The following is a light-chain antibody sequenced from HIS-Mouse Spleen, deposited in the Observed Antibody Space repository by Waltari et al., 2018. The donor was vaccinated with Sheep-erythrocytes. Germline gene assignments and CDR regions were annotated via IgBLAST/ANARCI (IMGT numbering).Light chain of an antibody. CDR3: QQYYSYPRT. V-gene: IGKV1-8*01. CDR2: AAS. CDR1: QGISSY. J-gene: IGKJ1*01. Sequence: AIRMTQSPSSFSASTGDRVTITCRASQGISSYLAWYQQKPGKAPKRLIYAASTLQSGVPSRFSGSGSGTDFTLTIRCLQSEDFATYYCQQYYSYPRTFGQGTKVEIK.